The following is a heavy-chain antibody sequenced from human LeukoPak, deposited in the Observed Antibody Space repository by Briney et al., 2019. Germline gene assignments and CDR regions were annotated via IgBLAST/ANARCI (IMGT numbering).Heavy chain of an antibody. CDR3: ARDTSMGT. CDR1: GGSISNYC. D-gene: IGHD5-18*01. Sequence: SETLSLTCTVSGGSISNYCWSWIRQPPGKGLEWIGYIYYSGTTNYNPSLKSRVTMSIDTSKNQFSLKLSSVTAADTAVYYCARDTSMGTWGQGTLVTVSS. V-gene: IGHV4-59*01. CDR2: IYYSGTT. J-gene: IGHJ5*02.